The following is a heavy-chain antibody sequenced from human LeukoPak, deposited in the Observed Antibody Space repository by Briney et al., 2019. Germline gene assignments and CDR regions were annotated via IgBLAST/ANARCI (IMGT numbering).Heavy chain of an antibody. V-gene: IGHV4-59*08. J-gene: IGHJ4*02. CDR1: GASVTGTY. CDR3: ARLGLYDGYTHDS. Sequence: ASETLSLTCSVSGASVTGTYWSWVRQTPGKGLEWIAYTYYGGTTEYNPSLKSRATISVDTSKNHFSLDLRSVTAADTAVYFCARLGLYDGYTHDSWGQGTLSPSPQ. CDR2: TYYGGTT. D-gene: IGHD5-24*01.